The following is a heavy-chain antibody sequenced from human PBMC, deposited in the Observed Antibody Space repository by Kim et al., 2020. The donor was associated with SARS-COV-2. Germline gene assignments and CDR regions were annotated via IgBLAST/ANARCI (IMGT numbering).Heavy chain of an antibody. V-gene: IGHV3-66*01. D-gene: IGHD4-17*01. Sequence: ADSVKRRFRISRDPAKNKLHLQMNSLRVEDTAWYYCARAWDACGDYIGVDVWGQGTTVTVSS. J-gene: IGHJ6*02. CDR3: ARAWDACGDYIGVDV.